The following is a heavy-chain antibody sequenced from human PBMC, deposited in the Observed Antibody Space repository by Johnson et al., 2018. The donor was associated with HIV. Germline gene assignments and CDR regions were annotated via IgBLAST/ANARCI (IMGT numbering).Heavy chain of an antibody. V-gene: IGHV3-66*01. J-gene: IGHJ3*02. CDR2: INWNGTT. CDR3: AKGGANDAFYI. CDR1: GFTVNDYG. D-gene: IGHD3-16*01. Sequence: VQLVESGGGVRRPGGSLRLSCVDSGFTVNDYGMSWVRQGPGKGLEWVAEINWNGTTYYADSVKGRFTISRDNSKNMPYLQMNSLRAEDTAVYYCAKGGANDAFYIWGQGTMVTVSS.